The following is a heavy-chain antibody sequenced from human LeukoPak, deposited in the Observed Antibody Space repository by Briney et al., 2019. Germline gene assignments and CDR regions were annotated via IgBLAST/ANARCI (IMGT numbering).Heavy chain of an antibody. CDR1: GGTCSSYA. Sequence: SVKVSCKASGGTCSSYAICWVRQATGQWLEWMGGIIPIFGTANYVQKFQGRVTITADESTSTAYMELSSLRSEDTAVYYCARFDVAAAAGGFDPWGQGTLVTVSS. J-gene: IGHJ5*02. CDR3: ARFDVAAAAGGFDP. CDR2: IIPIFGTA. V-gene: IGHV1-69*13. D-gene: IGHD6-13*01.